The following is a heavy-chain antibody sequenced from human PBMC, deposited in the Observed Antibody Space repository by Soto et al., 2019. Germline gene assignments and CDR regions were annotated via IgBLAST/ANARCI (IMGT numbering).Heavy chain of an antibody. D-gene: IGHD3-10*01. J-gene: IGHJ4*02. Sequence: EVQLLDSGGRLVQPGWSLRLSCAASGFTFSNYAMSWVRQAPGKGLDWVSTISGAGSNTYYADSVKGRFSISRDNSKNMAYLEMKNLRAEDTAVYYCAKERLARGIDYWGQGTLVTVSS. CDR2: ISGAGSNT. CDR1: GFTFSNYA. CDR3: AKERLARGIDY. V-gene: IGHV3-23*01.